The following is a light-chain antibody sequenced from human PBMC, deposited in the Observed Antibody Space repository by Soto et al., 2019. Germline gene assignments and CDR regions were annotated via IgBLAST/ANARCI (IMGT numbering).Light chain of an antibody. J-gene: IGKJ1*01. V-gene: IGKV3-15*01. Sequence: EIVMTQSPATLSVSPGERATLSCRASQSVNSNLAWYQQKPGQAPRLLFYGASTRATGVPSRFSGSGSGIEFTLTIRSLQSEDFEVYFCQQYNNWQTFGQGTKLEIK. CDR3: QQYNNWQT. CDR1: QSVNSN. CDR2: GAS.